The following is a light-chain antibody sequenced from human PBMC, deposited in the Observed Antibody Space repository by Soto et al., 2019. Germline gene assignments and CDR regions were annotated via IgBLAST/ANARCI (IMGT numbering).Light chain of an antibody. J-gene: IGKJ1*01. CDR3: QQYNSYGT. CDR2: KAS. CDR1: QSISSW. V-gene: IGKV1-5*03. Sequence: DIQMTQSPSTLSASVGDRVTITCRASQSISSWLAWYQQKPGKAPKLLIYKASSLEGGVPLRFSGSGSGTEFTLTISSLQPDDFATYYCQQYNSYGTFGQGTKV.